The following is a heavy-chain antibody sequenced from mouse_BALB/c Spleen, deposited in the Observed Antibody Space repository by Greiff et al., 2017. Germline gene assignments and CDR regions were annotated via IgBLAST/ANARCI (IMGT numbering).Heavy chain of an antibody. CDR1: GYSFTGYN. V-gene: IGHV1S135*01. CDR3: ARLGDYYGSSYGGFAY. CDR2: IDPYNGGT. J-gene: IGHJ3*01. D-gene: IGHD1-1*01. Sequence: EVKLQESGPELGKPGASVKISCKASGYSFTGYNMYWVKQSHRKSLEWIGYIDPYNGGTSYNQKSKGKATLTVDKSSSTAYMHLNSLTSEDSAIYYCARLGDYYGSSYGGFAYWGQGTLVTVSA.